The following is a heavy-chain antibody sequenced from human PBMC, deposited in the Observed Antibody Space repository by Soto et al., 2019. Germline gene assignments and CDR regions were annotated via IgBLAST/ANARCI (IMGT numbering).Heavy chain of an antibody. Sequence: QVQLVESGGGVVQPGRSLRLSCAASGLTFSSSAMHWVRQAPGKGLEWVALISYDGSNKYYVDSVKGRFTISRDNSKNTFDLQMNSLREEDTPVYYCAAETKSYFYGMDVWGQGTTVTVSS. V-gene: IGHV3-30*03. J-gene: IGHJ6*02. CDR1: GLTFSSSA. CDR2: ISYDGSNK. CDR3: AAETKSYFYGMDV.